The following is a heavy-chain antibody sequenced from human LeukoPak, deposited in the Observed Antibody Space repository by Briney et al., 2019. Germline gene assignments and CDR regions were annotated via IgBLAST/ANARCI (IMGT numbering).Heavy chain of an antibody. CDR2: INHSGST. CDR1: GGSFRGYY. D-gene: IGHD3-22*01. J-gene: IGHJ6*02. CDR3: ARVVRWGSSGCPYYYYGMDV. V-gene: IGHV4-34*01. Sequence: SETLSLTCAVYGGSFRGYYWRWLRQPPGKGLEWIGEINHSGSTNYNPSLKSRVTISVDTSKNQFFLKLSSVTAADTAVYYCARVVRWGSSGCPYYYYGMDVWGQGTTVTVSS.